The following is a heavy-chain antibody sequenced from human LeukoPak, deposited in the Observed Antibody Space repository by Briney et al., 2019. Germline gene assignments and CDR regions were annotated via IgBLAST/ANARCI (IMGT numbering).Heavy chain of an antibody. J-gene: IGHJ4*02. D-gene: IGHD3-10*01. CDR1: GGSISSGDYY. CDR2: IYYSGST. Sequence: PSETLSLTCTVSGGSISSGDYYWSWIRQPPGKGLEWIGYIYYSGSTYYNPSLESRVTISVDTSKNQFSLKLSSVTAADTAVYYCAGGTMIRGEPDYWGQGTLVTVSS. V-gene: IGHV4-30-4*08. CDR3: AGGTMIRGEPDY.